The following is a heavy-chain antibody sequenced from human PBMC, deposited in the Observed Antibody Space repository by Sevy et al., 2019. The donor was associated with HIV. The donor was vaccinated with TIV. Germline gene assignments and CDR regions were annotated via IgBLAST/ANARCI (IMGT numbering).Heavy chain of an antibody. CDR3: ARLRWDVVGAPGATPGCYFDF. V-gene: IGHV4-59*08. D-gene: IGHD2-2*01. CDR1: GDSISDYY. J-gene: IGHJ4*02. Sequence: SETLSLTCSVSGDSISDYYWSWIRQPPGKGLEWIGYTSYSGTTNYSPSLESRVDISIDTSRKRFSLKLNSVTAADTAMYYCARLRWDVVGAPGATPGCYFDFWGQGTLVTVSS. CDR2: TSYSGTT.